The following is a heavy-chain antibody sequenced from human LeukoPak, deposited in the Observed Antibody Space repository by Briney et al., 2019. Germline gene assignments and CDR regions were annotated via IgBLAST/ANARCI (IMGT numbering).Heavy chain of an antibody. V-gene: IGHV3-74*01. CDR1: GFTFSSSW. J-gene: IGHJ3*02. CDR2: ISIDGSNT. Sequence: GGSLRLSCAASGFTFSSSWMHWVRQAPGKGLVWVSRISIDGSNTVYADSVKGRFTISRDNAKNTLYLQMNSLRAEDTAVHYCASFTAGNPIWGQGTMVTVSS. D-gene: IGHD1-14*01. CDR3: ASFTAGNPI.